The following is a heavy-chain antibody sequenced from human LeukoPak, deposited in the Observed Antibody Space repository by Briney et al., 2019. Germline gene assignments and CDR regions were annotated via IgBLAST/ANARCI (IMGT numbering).Heavy chain of an antibody. CDR1: GFTFSSYT. D-gene: IGHD6-6*01. J-gene: IGHJ4*02. Sequence: PGGSLRLSCAASGFTFSSYTMNWVRQAPGKRQEWVAAIRSGSSYRYFTDSVKGRFSISRDNAKDSLYLQMNSLRAEDTAVYYCARDSLEYSSSSGFDYWGQGTLVTVSS. CDR2: IRSGSSYR. V-gene: IGHV3-21*01. CDR3: ARDSLEYSSSSGFDY.